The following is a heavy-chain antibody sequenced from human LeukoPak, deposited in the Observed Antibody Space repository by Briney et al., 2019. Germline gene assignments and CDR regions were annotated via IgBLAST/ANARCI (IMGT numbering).Heavy chain of an antibody. CDR2: ISGSGGST. J-gene: IGHJ4*02. D-gene: IGHD2-2*01. CDR3: AEPIRYCSSTSCNPTDY. Sequence: GGSLRLSCAASGFTFSSYAMSWVRQAPGKGLEWVSAISGSGGSTYYADSVKGRFTISRDNSKNTLYLQMNSLRAEDTAVYYCAEPIRYCSSTSCNPTDYWGQGTLVTVSS. CDR1: GFTFSSYA. V-gene: IGHV3-23*01.